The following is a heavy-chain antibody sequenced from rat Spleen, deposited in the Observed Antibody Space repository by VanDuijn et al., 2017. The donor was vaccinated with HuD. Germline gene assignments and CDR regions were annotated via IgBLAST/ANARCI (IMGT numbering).Heavy chain of an antibody. D-gene: IGHD1-11*01. CDR3: ARHPYGGYFDY. Sequence: EVQLEESGGGLVQPGRSLKLSCVASGFTFNKYWMSWIRQAPGKGLEWVASITDTGGIIYYPDSVKGRFTVSRDNAQHTLYLQMDSLRSEDTATYYCARHPYGGYFDYWGQGVMVTVSA. V-gene: IGHV5-31*01. CDR2: ITDTGGII. J-gene: IGHJ2*01. CDR1: GFTFNKYW.